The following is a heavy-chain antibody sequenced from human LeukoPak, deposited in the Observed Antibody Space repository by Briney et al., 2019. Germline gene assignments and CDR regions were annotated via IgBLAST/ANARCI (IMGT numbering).Heavy chain of an antibody. CDR1: GFTFSTYR. CDR3: ARATSTSGPTFDY. CDR2: INTDSSTI. D-gene: IGHD6-19*01. V-gene: IGHV3-48*02. Sequence: QSGGSLRLSCAASGFTFSTYRMNWVRQAPGKGLEWLSYINTDSSTIYYTDSLKGRFTISRDNAKSSLYLQMNSLRDEDTAVYYCARATSTSGPTFDYWGQGTLVTVSS. J-gene: IGHJ4*02.